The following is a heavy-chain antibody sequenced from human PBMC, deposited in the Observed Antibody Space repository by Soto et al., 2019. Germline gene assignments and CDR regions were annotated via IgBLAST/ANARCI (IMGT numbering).Heavy chain of an antibody. CDR1: GFSLSHPRMG. Sequence: QVTLKESGPALVKPTETLTLTCTVSGFSLSHPRMGVNWIRQSPGKALEWLAHIFSNDEKSYNTSLKTRLNISKDTSKSLVVRTMTNMHPVDTGTYYFARIFIQHEISTGTHILFDYWGQGILVTVSS. D-gene: IGHD3-9*01. CDR2: IFSNDEK. J-gene: IGHJ4*02. CDR3: ARIFIQHEISTGTHILFDY. V-gene: IGHV2-26*01.